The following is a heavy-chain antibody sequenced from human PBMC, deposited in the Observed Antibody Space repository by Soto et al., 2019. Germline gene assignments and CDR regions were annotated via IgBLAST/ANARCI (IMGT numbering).Heavy chain of an antibody. Sequence: QVQLVESGGGVGQPGRSLRLSCAASGFSFRGYDMHWVRQAPGKGLEWVAVVSYDGSNKNYADSVKGRFTISRDNSKNTLYLQMNSLRTDDTAVYYCAKDGRVYGKNFFDYWGQGTLVTVSS. J-gene: IGHJ4*02. CDR3: AKDGRVYGKNFFDY. V-gene: IGHV3-30*18. D-gene: IGHD4-17*01. CDR1: GFSFRGYD. CDR2: VSYDGSNK.